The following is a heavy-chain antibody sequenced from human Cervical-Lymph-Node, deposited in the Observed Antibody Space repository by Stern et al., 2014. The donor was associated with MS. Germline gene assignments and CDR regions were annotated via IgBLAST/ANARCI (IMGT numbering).Heavy chain of an antibody. D-gene: IGHD3-3*01. Sequence: VQLEESGPEVKKPGAAVTISCKASGYTFNGITWVRQAPGQGLEWMGWIGDNNGNTRYPKKFQDRVTMTTDTSTATASMELRSLRSDDTAVYYCARGLRSLERSDFDFWGQGTLVTVSS. CDR1: GYTFNG. CDR2: IGDNNGNT. J-gene: IGHJ4*02. CDR3: ARGLRSLERSDFDF. V-gene: IGHV1-18*01.